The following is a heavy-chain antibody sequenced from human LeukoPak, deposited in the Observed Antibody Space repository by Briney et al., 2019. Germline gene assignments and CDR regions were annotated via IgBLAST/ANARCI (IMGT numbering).Heavy chain of an antibody. D-gene: IGHD7-27*01. CDR1: GGSISSGGYY. V-gene: IGHV4-30-2*01. J-gene: IGHJ4*02. CDR3: ARALGNFDY. Sequence: SETLSLTCTVSGGSISSGGYYWSWVRQPPGKGLEWIGYIYHSGSTYYNPSLKSRVTISVDRSKNQFSLKLSSVTAADTAVYYCARALGNFDYWGQGTLVTVSS. CDR2: IYHSGST.